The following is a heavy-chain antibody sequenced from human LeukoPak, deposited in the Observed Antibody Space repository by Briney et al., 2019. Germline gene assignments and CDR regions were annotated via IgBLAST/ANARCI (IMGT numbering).Heavy chain of an antibody. V-gene: IGHV3-21*01. D-gene: IGHD2-2*01. J-gene: IGHJ4*02. CDR3: ARGDCSSTSCRPYYFDY. CDR2: ISSSSSYI. Sequence: GGSLRLSCAASGFTFNSYSMNWVRQAPGKGLEWVSPISSSSSYIYYADSVKGRFTISRDNVKNSLYLQMNSLRAEDTAVYYCARGDCSSTSCRPYYFDYWGQGTLVTVSS. CDR1: GFTFNSYS.